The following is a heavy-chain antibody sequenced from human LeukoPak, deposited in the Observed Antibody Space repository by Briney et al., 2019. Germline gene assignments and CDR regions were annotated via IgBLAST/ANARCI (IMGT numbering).Heavy chain of an antibody. CDR1: GGSISSYY. Sequence: SETLSLTCTVSGGSISSYYWSWVRRPPGKGLEWVGDIYYSGSTNYNPSLKSRVTISVDTSKNQFSLKLSSVTAADTAVYYCAGGNGWYYYWGQGTLVTVPS. V-gene: IGHV4-59*01. J-gene: IGHJ4*02. CDR2: IYYSGST. D-gene: IGHD6-19*01. CDR3: AGGNGWYYY.